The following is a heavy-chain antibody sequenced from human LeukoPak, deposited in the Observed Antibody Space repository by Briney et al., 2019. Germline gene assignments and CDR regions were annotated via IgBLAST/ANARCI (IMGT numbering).Heavy chain of an antibody. J-gene: IGHJ2*01. Sequence: GGSLRLSCAVSGFSFSHYYMTWIRQAPGKGLEWISYISDSGNTIYYADSVKGRFTISRDNANNSLSLQMNSLGAEDTAVYYCARVAWGAHWHFDLWGRGTLVTVSS. CDR3: ARVAWGAHWHFDL. D-gene: IGHD3-16*01. CDR2: ISDSGNTI. CDR1: GFSFSHYY. V-gene: IGHV3-11*01.